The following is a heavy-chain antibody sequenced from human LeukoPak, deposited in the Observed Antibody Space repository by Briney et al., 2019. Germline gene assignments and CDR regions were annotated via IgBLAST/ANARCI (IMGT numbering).Heavy chain of an antibody. V-gene: IGHV3-48*01. D-gene: IGHD6-13*01. J-gene: IGHJ6*02. CDR1: GFTFSSYS. CDR2: ISSSSSTI. Sequence: RTGGSLRLSCAASGFTFSSYSINWVRQAPGKGLEWVSHISSSSSTIYYAVSLKGRFTISRDNAKNSLYLQMNSLRAEDTAVYYCAGGYSSSWYYYYYYGMDVWGQGTTVTVSS. CDR3: AGGYSSSWYYYYYYGMDV.